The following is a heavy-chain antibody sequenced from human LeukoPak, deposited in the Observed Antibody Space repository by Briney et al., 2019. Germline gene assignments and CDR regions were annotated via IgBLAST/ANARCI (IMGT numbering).Heavy chain of an antibody. CDR1: GFTFSSYA. V-gene: IGHV3-23*01. CDR2: ISGSGGST. D-gene: IGHD5-18*01. CDR3: ARDGSYGLLDY. J-gene: IGHJ4*02. Sequence: GGSLRLSCAASGFTFSSYAMSWVRQAPGKGLEWVSTISGSGGSTFFADSVKGRFTISRDNSKNTLYLQMNSLRAEDTAVYYCARDGSYGLLDYWGQGTLVTVSS.